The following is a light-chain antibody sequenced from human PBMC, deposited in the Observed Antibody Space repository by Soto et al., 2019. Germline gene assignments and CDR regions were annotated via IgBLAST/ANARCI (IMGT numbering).Light chain of an antibody. J-gene: IGKJ1*01. CDR3: QQYSNRPWT. CDR2: DAS. CDR1: QSVSSY. V-gene: IGKV3-11*01. Sequence: EIVLTQSPATLSLSPGERATLSCRASQSVSSYLAWYQQKPGQAPRLLIYDASNRATGIPARFSGSGSGTEFTLTISRLQSEDFAVYYCQQYSNRPWTFGQGTKVDIK.